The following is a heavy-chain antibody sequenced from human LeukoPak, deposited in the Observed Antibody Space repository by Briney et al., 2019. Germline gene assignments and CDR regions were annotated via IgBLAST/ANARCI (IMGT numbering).Heavy chain of an antibody. CDR1: GFTFSSYA. J-gene: IGHJ4*02. V-gene: IGHV3-23*01. D-gene: IGHD3-9*01. CDR2: ISGSGGST. CDR3: ASGHYDILTGYLDY. Sequence: PGGSLRLSCAASGFTFSSYAMSWVRQAPGKGLEWVSAISGSGGSTYYADSVKGRFTISRDNSKNTLYLQMNSLRAEDTAVYYCASGHYDILTGYLDYWGQGTLVTVSS.